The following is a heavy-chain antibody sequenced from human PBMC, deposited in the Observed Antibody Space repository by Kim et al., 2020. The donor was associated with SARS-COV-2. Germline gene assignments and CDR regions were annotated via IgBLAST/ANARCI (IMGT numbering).Heavy chain of an antibody. CDR2: INHSGST. Sequence: SETLSLTCAVYGGSFSGYYWSWIRQPPGKGLEWIGEINHSGSTNYNPSLKSRVTISVDTSKNQFSLKLSSVTAADTAVYYCARGRRVDYWGQGTLVTVS. J-gene: IGHJ4*02. V-gene: IGHV4-34*01. CDR3: ARGRRVDY. CDR1: GGSFSGYY.